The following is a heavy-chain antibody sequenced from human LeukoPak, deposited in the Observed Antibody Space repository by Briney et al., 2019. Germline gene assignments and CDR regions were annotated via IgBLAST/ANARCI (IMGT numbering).Heavy chain of an antibody. CDR1: AYTFTGYY. D-gene: IGHD6-19*01. CDR2: INPNSGGT. CDR3: ARAMRIAVAGIDY. Sequence: VASVTVSCKASAYTFTGYYIHWVRQAPGQGLEWMAWINPNSGGTNYAQKFKGRVTMTRDTSISTAYMELSRLRSDDTAMYYGARAMRIAVAGIDYWGQGTLVTVSS. J-gene: IGHJ4*02. V-gene: IGHV1-2*02.